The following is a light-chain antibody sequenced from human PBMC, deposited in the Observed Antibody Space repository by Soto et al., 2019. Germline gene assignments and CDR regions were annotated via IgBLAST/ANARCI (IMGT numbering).Light chain of an antibody. V-gene: IGKV3-20*01. CDR2: AAS. Sequence: IVLTQSPGTLSLSPGERATLSCRTSQSISSHYLAWYQQKPGQAPRLLIYAASSRATGIPDRFSGSGSGTDFTLTISRLEPEDFAVYYCQQYGSSQTFGQGTKVDIK. CDR3: QQYGSSQT. J-gene: IGKJ1*01. CDR1: QSISSHY.